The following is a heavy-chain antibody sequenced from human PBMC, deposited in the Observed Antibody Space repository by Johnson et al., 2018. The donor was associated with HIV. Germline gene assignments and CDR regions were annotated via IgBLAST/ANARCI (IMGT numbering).Heavy chain of an antibody. CDR3: ARGYHGSGRCDVFDI. CDR1: GFSFSNSV. J-gene: IGHJ3*02. V-gene: IGHV3-30-3*01. Sequence: QVQLVESGGDVVQPGTSLRLFCAASGFSFSNSVMHWVRRAPGKGLDWVAGISVDGNSKFYPDSVKGRFTISRDNSDNTLFLQMNSLRPEDKAVYYCARGYHGSGRCDVFDIWGQGTLVTVSS. CDR2: ISVDGNSK. D-gene: IGHD6-19*01.